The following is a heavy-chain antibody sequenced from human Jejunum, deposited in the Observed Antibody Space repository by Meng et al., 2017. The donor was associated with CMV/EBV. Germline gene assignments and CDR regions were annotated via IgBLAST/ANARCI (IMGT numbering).Heavy chain of an antibody. CDR1: TFSSYA. CDR2: IYSGGSAT. CDR3: ATLISSPDYDYYYGMDV. Sequence: TFSSYAMTWVRQAPGKGLEWVSLIYSGGSATFYADSVKGRFTISRDNAKNSLYLQMNSLRAEDTAVYYCATLISSPDYDYYYGMDVWGQGTTVTVSS. J-gene: IGHJ6*02. V-gene: IGHV3-23*03. D-gene: IGHD3-10*01.